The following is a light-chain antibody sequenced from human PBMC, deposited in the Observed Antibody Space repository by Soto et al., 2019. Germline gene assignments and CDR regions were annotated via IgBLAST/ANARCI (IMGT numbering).Light chain of an antibody. J-gene: IGLJ1*01. CDR3: NSYTSSDTYV. CDR1: SSDVGSYNR. Sequence: ALTQPPSVSGSPGQSVTISCTGTSSDVGSYNRVAWYQQPPGTAPKLMIYEVSNRPSGVPDRFSGSKSGNTASLTISGLQAEDEADYYCNSYTSSDTYVFGTGTKVTVL. CDR2: EVS. V-gene: IGLV2-18*02.